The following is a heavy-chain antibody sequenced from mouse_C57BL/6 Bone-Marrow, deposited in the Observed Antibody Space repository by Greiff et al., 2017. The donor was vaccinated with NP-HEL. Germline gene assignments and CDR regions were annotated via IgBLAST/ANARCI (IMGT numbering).Heavy chain of an antibody. CDR1: GSTFTSYG. V-gene: IGHV1-81*01. J-gene: IGHJ3*01. Sequence: QVQLQQSGAELARPGASVKLSCTASGSTFTSYGLSWVKQRTGQGLEWIGEIYPRSGNTYYNEKFNGKATLTAANSSSTAYMELRSLTSEDSAVYFGASPRWFAYWGQGTLGTVSA. CDR3: ASPRWFAY. CDR2: IYPRSGNT.